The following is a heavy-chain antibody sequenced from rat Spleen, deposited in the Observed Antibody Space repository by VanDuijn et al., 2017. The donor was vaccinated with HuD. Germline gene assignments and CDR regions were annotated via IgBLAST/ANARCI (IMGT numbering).Heavy chain of an antibody. CDR1: GFTFSNSG. D-gene: IGHD4-3*01. Sequence: EVQLVESGGGLVRPGRSLKLSCTVSGFTFSNSGLAWVRQAPKKGLEWVAAIVDDGSNTFYRDSVKGRFTISRDNAKSTLYLQMDSLRSEDTATYYCATSGFAYWGQGTLVTVSS. J-gene: IGHJ3*01. CDR2: IVDDGSNT. CDR3: ATSGFAY. V-gene: IGHV5-29*01.